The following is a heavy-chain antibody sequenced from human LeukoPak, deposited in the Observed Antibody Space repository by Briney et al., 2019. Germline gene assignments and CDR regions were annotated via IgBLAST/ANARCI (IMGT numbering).Heavy chain of an antibody. J-gene: IGHJ4*02. V-gene: IGHV4-59*08. Sequence: SETLSLTCAVSGGSINSHYWGWIRQPPGKGLQWIGDIYYTGKINYNPSLKSRVTITLDTSKDHLSLNLASVLAADTAIYYCVRRDTGWNYFDYWGQGILVTVSS. CDR3: VRRDTGWNYFDY. CDR2: IYYTGKI. CDR1: GGSINSHY. D-gene: IGHD6-19*01.